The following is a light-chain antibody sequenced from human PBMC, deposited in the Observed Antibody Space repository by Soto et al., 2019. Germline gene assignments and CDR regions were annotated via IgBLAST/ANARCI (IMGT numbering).Light chain of an antibody. V-gene: IGKV1-9*01. Sequence: IQVTQSPSSLSASVGDRVTITCRASQGISSYLAWYQQKPGKAPKLLIYAASTLQSGVPSRFSGSGSGTDFTLTISSLQPEDFATYYCQQLNSYPLTFGGGTKVDIK. CDR1: QGISSY. J-gene: IGKJ4*01. CDR3: QQLNSYPLT. CDR2: AAS.